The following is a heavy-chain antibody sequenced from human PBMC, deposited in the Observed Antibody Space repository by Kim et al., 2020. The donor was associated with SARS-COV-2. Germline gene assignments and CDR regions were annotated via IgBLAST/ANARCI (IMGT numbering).Heavy chain of an antibody. Sequence: GGSLRLSCAASGFTFSSYLMHWVRQAPGKGLVWVSRINSDGSTITYADSVQGRFTISRDNARTTLYLQMNSLRAEDTAVYYCARARDYGMDVWGQGTTVTVSS. J-gene: IGHJ6*02. CDR1: GFTFSSYL. V-gene: IGHV3-74*03. CDR2: INSDGSTI. CDR3: ARARDYGMDV.